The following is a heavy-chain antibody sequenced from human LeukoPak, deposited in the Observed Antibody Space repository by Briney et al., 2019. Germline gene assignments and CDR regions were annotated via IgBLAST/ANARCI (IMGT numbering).Heavy chain of an antibody. J-gene: IGHJ6*02. Sequence: SETLSLTCTVSGGSFSSCSCYWVRNPQPPGKELVWIGSIYFSGSTYYNQSLNSRLTISVDTSNNHFSLRLSSVTAADTAVYYCARHEHDYINYRYYYYGMDVWGQGTTVTVPS. CDR3: ARHEHDYINYRYYYYGMDV. CDR2: IYFSGST. CDR1: GGSFSSCSCY. V-gene: IGHV4-39*01. D-gene: IGHD4-11*01.